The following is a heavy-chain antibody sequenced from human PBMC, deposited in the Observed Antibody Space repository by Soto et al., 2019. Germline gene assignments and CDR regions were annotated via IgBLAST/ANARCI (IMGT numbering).Heavy chain of an antibody. V-gene: IGHV3-33*01. Sequence: QVQLVESGGGVVQPGRSLRLSCAASGFTFSSYGMNWVRQAPGKGLEWVAVIWYNGSNTYYADSVKGRFTISRDNSKNPLYLQMNSLRAEDTDVYYCARRSGKYRGSYYVKNSDAFDIWGPGQLVTVS. CDR2: IWYNGSNT. D-gene: IGHD1-26*01. CDR3: ARRSGKYRGSYYVKNSDAFDI. CDR1: GFTFSSYG. J-gene: IGHJ3*02.